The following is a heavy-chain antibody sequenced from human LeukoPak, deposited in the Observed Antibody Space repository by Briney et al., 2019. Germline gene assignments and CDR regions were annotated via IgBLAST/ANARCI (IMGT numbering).Heavy chain of an antibody. D-gene: IGHD3-9*01. Sequence: ASVKVSCKASGYTFTGYYMHWVRQAPGQGLEWMGRINPNSGGTNYAQKFQGRVTMTKDTSISTAYMELSRLRSDDTAVYYCAREDFDRLFIDYWGQGTLVTVSS. J-gene: IGHJ4*02. CDR1: GYTFTGYY. CDR3: AREDFDRLFIDY. CDR2: INPNSGGT. V-gene: IGHV1-2*06.